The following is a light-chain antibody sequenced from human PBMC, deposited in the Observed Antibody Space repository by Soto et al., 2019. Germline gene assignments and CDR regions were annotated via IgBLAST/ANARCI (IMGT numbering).Light chain of an antibody. J-gene: IGKJ1*01. CDR1: QSVGIN. Sequence: EVVMTQSPAILSVSPGERATLSCRASQSVGINVAWYQQKPGQAPRLLIYGASTRATGSPDRFSASGSATEITLTISSLQSEDSAVYYCQQYNSWLWTFGQGTKVDIK. CDR2: GAS. V-gene: IGKV3-15*01. CDR3: QQYNSWLWT.